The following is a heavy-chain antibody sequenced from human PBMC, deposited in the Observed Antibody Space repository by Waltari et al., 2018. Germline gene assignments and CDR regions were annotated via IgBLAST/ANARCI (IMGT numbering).Heavy chain of an antibody. D-gene: IGHD6-19*01. CDR3: ASGQWPDPFDY. V-gene: IGHV3-23*01. Sequence: EVQLLESGGALVQPGASLRLPCTASGLMFSDYAMSWVRQAPGKGLEWVSAIGESDASAYYAENLKGRFIISRDNSKNTLSLQMSSLTAEDTALYYCASGQWPDPFDYWGQGTQVTVST. CDR2: IGESDASA. CDR1: GLMFSDYA. J-gene: IGHJ4*02.